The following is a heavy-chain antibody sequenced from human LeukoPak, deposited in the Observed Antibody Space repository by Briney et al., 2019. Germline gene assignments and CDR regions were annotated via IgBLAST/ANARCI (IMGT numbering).Heavy chain of an antibody. CDR2: ISSSSSYI. J-gene: IGHJ3*02. CDR1: GFSFSSYS. V-gene: IGHV3-21*01. Sequence: PGGSLRLSCAASGFSFSSYSMNWVRQAPAKGLEWVSSISSSSSYIYYADSVKGRFTNSRDNAKNSLYLQMNSLRAEDTAVYYCARVGAQQLWLRGCAFDIWGQGTMVTVSS. CDR3: ARVGAQQLWLRGCAFDI. D-gene: IGHD5-18*01.